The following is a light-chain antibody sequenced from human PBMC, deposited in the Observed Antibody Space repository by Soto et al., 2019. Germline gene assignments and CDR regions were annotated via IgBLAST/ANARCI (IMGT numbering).Light chain of an antibody. V-gene: IGKV1-5*03. CDR3: QQYDKYST. CDR2: KAS. Sequence: DIQMTQSPSTLSASVGDRVTITCRASQNIGTLLAWYQQKPGKAPMFLIYKASTLESGVPSRFSGSGSGTEFTLTVTRLQPDDFATYFCQQYDKYSTFGHGTKVDVK. J-gene: IGKJ1*01. CDR1: QNIGTL.